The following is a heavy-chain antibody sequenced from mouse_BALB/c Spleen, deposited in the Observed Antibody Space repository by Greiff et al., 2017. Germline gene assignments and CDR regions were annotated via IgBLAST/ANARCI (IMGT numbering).Heavy chain of an antibody. J-gene: IGHJ3*01. CDR1: GYTFTSYY. Sequence: VQLQQSGAELVKPGASVKLSCKASGYTFTSYYMYWVKQRPGQGLEWIGGINPSNGGTNFNEKFKSKATLTVDKSSSTAYMQLSSLTSEDSAVYYCTTGYYGSWFAYWGQGTLVTVSA. CDR2: INPSNGGT. V-gene: IGHV1S81*02. CDR3: TTGYYGSWFAY. D-gene: IGHD1-1*01.